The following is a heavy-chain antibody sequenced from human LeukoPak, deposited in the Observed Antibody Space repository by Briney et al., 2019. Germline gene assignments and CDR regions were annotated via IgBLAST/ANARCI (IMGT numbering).Heavy chain of an antibody. CDR1: GFTFSSYG. D-gene: IGHD3-10*02. CDR3: ARGTMFPYYFDY. J-gene: IGHJ4*02. CDR2: ISYDGSNK. V-gene: IGHV3-30*03. Sequence: GGSLRLSCAASGFTFSSYGMHWVRQAPGKVLEWVAVISYDGSNKYYADSVKGRFTISRDNSKNTLYLQMNSLRAEDTAVYYCARGTMFPYYFDYWGQGTLVTVSS.